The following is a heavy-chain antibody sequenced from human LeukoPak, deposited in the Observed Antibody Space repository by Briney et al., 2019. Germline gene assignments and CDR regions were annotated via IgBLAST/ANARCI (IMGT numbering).Heavy chain of an antibody. Sequence: KPSETLSLTCTVSGGPISSGSYYWSWIRQPAGKGLEWIGSIYYSGSTYYNPSLKSRVTISVDTSKNQFSLKLTSVTAADTAVYYCAREPRGNCSSTSCPFYYYMDVWGKGTTVTVSS. CDR1: GGPISSGSYY. CDR2: IYYSGST. V-gene: IGHV4-39*07. D-gene: IGHD2-2*01. CDR3: AREPRGNCSSTSCPFYYYMDV. J-gene: IGHJ6*03.